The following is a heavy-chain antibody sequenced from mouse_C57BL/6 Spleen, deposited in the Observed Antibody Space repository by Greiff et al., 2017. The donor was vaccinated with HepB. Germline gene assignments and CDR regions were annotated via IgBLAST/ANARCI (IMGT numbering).Heavy chain of an antibody. CDR2: ISDGGSYT. CDR1: GFTFSSYA. J-gene: IGHJ2*01. V-gene: IGHV5-4*01. Sequence: EVQVVESGGGLVKPGGSLKLSCAASGFTFSSYAMSWVRQTPEKRLEWVATISDGGSYTYYPDNVKGRFTISRDNAKNNLYLQMSHLKSEDTAMYYCAREDDYNFDYWGHSTTLTVSS. D-gene: IGHD2-4*01. CDR3: AREDDYNFDY.